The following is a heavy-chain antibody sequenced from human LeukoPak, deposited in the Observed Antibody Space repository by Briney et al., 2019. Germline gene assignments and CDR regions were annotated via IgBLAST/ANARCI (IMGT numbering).Heavy chain of an antibody. CDR1: GVSISSYY. V-gene: IGHV4-59*01. CDR3: ATDRTGTTWYFDY. CDR2: IYYTGST. D-gene: IGHD1-7*01. Sequence: SETLSLTCTVSGVSISSYYWSWIRQPPGKGLEWIGYIYYTGSTDYIPSLKSRVTISLDTSRNQFSLKLSSVTAADTAVYYCATDRTGTTWYFDYWGQGALVTVSS. J-gene: IGHJ4*02.